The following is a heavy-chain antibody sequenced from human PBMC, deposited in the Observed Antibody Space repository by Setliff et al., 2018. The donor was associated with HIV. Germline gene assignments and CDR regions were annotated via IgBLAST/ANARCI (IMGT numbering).Heavy chain of an antibody. J-gene: IGHJ3*02. CDR1: GFTFISYG. CDR3: AKMHTAMDPDTFDI. D-gene: IGHD5-18*01. Sequence: PGGSLRLSCAVSGFTFISYGMYWVRQAPGKGLEWVAFIRYDGSYRYYVDPVRGRFTISRDNSKNTMFLQMNSLRVEDTAIYYCAKMHTAMDPDTFDIWGQGTMVTVSS. V-gene: IGHV3-30*02. CDR2: IRYDGSYR.